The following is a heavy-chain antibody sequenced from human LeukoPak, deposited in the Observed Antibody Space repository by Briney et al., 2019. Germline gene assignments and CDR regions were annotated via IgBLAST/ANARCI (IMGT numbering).Heavy chain of an antibody. V-gene: IGHV3-33*01. Sequence: PGRSLRLSCVASGFTFSNYGMHWVRQAPGKGLEWVAVIWYDGGNKYYADSVKGRFTISRDNSKNTVYLQMNSLRVGDTAVYYCARWGTSSSGFFGYWGQGTLVTVSS. CDR2: IWYDGGNK. CDR3: ARWGTSSSGFFGY. J-gene: IGHJ4*02. D-gene: IGHD6-13*01. CDR1: GFTFSNYG.